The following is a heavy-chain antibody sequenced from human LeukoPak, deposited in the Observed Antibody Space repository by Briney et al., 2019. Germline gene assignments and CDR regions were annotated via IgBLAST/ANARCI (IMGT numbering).Heavy chain of an antibody. D-gene: IGHD1-26*01. V-gene: IGHV4-39*07. Sequence: SEALSLTCTVSGGSISSSSYYWGWIRQPPGKGLEWIGSIYYSGSTYYNPSLKSRVTISVDTSKNQFSLKLSSVTAADTAVYYCARAVGAQGDYWGQGTLVTVSS. J-gene: IGHJ4*02. CDR3: ARAVGAQGDY. CDR2: IYYSGST. CDR1: GGSISSSSYY.